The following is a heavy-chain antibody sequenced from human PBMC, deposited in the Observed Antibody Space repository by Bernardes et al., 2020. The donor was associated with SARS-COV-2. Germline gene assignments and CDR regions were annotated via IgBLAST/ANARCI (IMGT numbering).Heavy chain of an antibody. CDR3: AALNTARYYYYYYGMDV. D-gene: IGHD6-6*01. Sequence: ASVKVSCMVSGYTLTELSMHWVRQAPGKGLEWMGGFDPEDGETIYAQKFQGRVTMTEDTSTDTAYMELSSLRSEDTAVYYCAALNTARYYYYYYGMDVWGQGTTVTVSS. CDR1: GYTLTELS. V-gene: IGHV1-24*01. J-gene: IGHJ6*02. CDR2: FDPEDGET.